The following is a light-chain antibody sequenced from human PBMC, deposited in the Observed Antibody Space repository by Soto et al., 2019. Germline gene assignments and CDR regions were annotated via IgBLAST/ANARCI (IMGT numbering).Light chain of an antibody. CDR3: QQYNSFSPWT. V-gene: IGKV1-5*01. CDR1: QTISNW. CDR2: DAS. J-gene: IGKJ1*01. Sequence: DIQMTQSPSTLSASVGDRITITCRASQTISNWLAWYQQKPGGAPKLLIFDASSLESGVASRFSGSGSGTEFTLTISSLQPDDFATYYCQQYNSFSPWTFGQGTKVEIK.